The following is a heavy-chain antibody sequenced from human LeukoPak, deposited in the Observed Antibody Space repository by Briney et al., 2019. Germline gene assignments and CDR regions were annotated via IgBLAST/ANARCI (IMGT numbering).Heavy chain of an antibody. J-gene: IGHJ5*02. CDR3: ARDNSVRDEAWWFNP. V-gene: IGHV1-46*01. D-gene: IGHD5-24*01. CDR1: GYTFTSNY. Sequence: ASVKVSCKAFGYTFTSNYMHWVRQAPGQGPEWMGVISPSGGSTTYAQKFQGRVTLTRDMSTSTDYLELSSLRSEDTAVYYRARDNSVRDEAWWFNPWGQGTLVAVSS. CDR2: ISPSGGST.